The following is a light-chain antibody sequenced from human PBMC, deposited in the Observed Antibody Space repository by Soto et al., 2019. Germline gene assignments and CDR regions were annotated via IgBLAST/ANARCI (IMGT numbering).Light chain of an antibody. V-gene: IGKV1-8*01. Sequence: AIRMTQSPSSLSASTGGRVTITCRASQGISSYLAWYQQKPGKAPKLLIYAASTLQSGVPSRFSGSGSGTDLTLTISCLQSEDFATYYCQQYYSYPRPFGQGTKV. CDR2: AAS. CDR1: QGISSY. J-gene: IGKJ1*01. CDR3: QQYYSYPRP.